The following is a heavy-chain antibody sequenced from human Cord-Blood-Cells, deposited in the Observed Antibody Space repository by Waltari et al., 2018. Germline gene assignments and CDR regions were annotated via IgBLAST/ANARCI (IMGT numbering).Heavy chain of an antibody. V-gene: IGHV3-49*05. CDR3: TRENESAGYSSSW. J-gene: IGHJ4*02. Sequence: EVQLVESGGGLVKPGRSLRLSCTASGVTFGDYAMSLFRQAPGKGLEWVGFIRSKAYGGTTECAASVKGRFTISRDDSKSIAYLQMNSLKTEDTAVYYCTRENESAGYSSSWWGQGTLVTVSS. CDR1: GVTFGDYA. D-gene: IGHD6-13*01. CDR2: IRSKAYGGTT.